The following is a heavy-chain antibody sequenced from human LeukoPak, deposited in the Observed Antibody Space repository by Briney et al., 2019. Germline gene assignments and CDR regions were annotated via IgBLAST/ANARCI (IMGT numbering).Heavy chain of an antibody. CDR2: IINGGSII. V-gene: IGHV3-48*03. J-gene: IGHJ4*02. Sequence: GGALSLSFAVSGLAFSYYEMNWVRPAPGKGREWGADIINGGSIIYYRDSVKGRVTISRDNSNISLHLQMNSLRAEDTAVYYCARQRIAVTVGGDFDYWGQGTLVTVSS. D-gene: IGHD6-19*01. CDR3: ARQRIAVTVGGDFDY. CDR1: GLAFSYYE.